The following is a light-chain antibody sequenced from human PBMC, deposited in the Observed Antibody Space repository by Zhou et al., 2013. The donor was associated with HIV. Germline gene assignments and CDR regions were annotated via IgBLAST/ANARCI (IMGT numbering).Light chain of an antibody. CDR1: QSVNSW. Sequence: DIQMTQSPSTLSASVGDRVIITCRASQSVNSWLAWYQQKPGKAPKLLIYKASSLESGVPSRFSGSASGTDFTLTISSLQPEDFATYYCQQSYSTPFTFGPGTKV. CDR2: KAS. CDR3: QQSYSTPFT. V-gene: IGKV1-5*03. J-gene: IGKJ3*01.